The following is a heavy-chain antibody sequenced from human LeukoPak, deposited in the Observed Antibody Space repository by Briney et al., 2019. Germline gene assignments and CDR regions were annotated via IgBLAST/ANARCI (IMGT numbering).Heavy chain of an antibody. CDR2: ISYDGNNK. Sequence: GGSLRLSCAASGFTFSSYGMHWVRQAPGKGLEWVAVISYDGNNKYYEDSVKGRFTISRDNSKNTLYLQMNSLRAEDTAVYHCAIDFYGDWGQGTLVTVSS. D-gene: IGHD4-17*01. CDR1: GFTFSSYG. CDR3: AIDFYGD. J-gene: IGHJ4*02. V-gene: IGHV3-30*03.